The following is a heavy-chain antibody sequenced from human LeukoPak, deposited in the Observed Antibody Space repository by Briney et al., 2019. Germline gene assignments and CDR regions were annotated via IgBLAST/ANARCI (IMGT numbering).Heavy chain of an antibody. J-gene: IGHJ3*02. D-gene: IGHD3-22*01. CDR1: GGSISSGGYY. CDR3: AREGPVITFSAFDI. CDR2: INHSGST. Sequence: SETLSLTCTVSGGSISSGGYYWSWIRQPPGKGLEWIGEINHSGSTNYNPSLKSRVTISVDTSKNQFSLKLNSVTAADTAVYYCAREGPVITFSAFDIWGQGTMVTVSS. V-gene: IGHV4-39*07.